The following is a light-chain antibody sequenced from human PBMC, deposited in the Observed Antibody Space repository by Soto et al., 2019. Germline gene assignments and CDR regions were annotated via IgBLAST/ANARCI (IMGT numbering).Light chain of an antibody. CDR3: QRRRNWPPLT. Sequence: ETVLTQSPATLSLSPGERATLSCRASQNVDIYLAWYQQKPGQAPRLLIYDASNRATGVPPRFSGSGSGTDFTLTISSLEHEDFALYYCQRRRNWPPLTFGQGTRLEIK. J-gene: IGKJ5*01. CDR2: DAS. V-gene: IGKV3-11*01. CDR1: QNVDIY.